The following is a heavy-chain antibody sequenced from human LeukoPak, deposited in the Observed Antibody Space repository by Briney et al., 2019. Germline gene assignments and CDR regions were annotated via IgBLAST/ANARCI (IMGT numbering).Heavy chain of an antibody. CDR1: GYSISSGYY. CDR2: IYYSGST. D-gene: IGHD3-3*01. CDR3: ARILINTHDLDY. J-gene: IGHJ4*02. V-gene: IGHV4-38-2*02. Sequence: PSETLSLTCSVSGYSISSGYYWGWIRQPPGKGLEWIGSIYYSGSTYYNPSLKSRVTISVDTSKNQFSLKLSSVTAADTAVYYCARILINTHDLDYWGQGTLVTVSS.